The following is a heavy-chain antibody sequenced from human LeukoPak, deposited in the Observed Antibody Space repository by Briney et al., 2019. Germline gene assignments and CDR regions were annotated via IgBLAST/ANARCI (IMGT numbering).Heavy chain of an antibody. V-gene: IGHV3-7*01. J-gene: IGHJ4*02. D-gene: IGHD5-12*01. CDR3: ARAPVVATFNDY. CDR2: IKQDGSEK. CDR1: GFTFSSYA. Sequence: PGGSLRLSCAASGFTFSSYAMHWVRQAPGKGLEWVANIKQDGSEKYYVDSVKGRFTISRDNAKNSLYLQMNSLRAEDTAVYYCARAPVVATFNDYWGQGTLVTVSS.